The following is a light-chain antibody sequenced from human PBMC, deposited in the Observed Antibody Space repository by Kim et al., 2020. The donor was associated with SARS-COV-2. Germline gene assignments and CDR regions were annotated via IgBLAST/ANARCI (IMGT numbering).Light chain of an antibody. J-gene: IGKJ1*01. Sequence: DIQMTQSPSALSASVGDRVTITYRASQSISSWLAWYQQKPGRAPNLLVYKASSVESGVPSRFSGSGSGTEFTLTISSLHPDDFSTYYCQQYNAFPRTFGQGTKVDIK. CDR3: QQYNAFPRT. CDR1: QSISSW. CDR2: KAS. V-gene: IGKV1-5*03.